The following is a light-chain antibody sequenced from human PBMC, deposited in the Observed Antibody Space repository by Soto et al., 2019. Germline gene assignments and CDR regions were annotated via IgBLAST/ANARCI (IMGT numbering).Light chain of an antibody. CDR1: QSISNY. V-gene: IGKV1-39*01. Sequence: DIQMTQSPSSLSACVGDRVTIPCRTSQSISNYLSWYQQIPGKAPKLLIYAASTLRSGVSSRFSGSGSGTDFTLTISSLQPEDFATYYCQQSYSTPGTFGQGTKVEIK. CDR3: QQSYSTPGT. CDR2: AAS. J-gene: IGKJ1*01.